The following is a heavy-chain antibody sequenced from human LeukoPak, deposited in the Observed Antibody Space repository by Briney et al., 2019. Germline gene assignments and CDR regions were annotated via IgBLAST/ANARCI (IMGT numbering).Heavy chain of an antibody. D-gene: IGHD6-19*01. J-gene: IGHJ4*02. CDR1: GYTFTRYG. CDR2: ISTYNGDT. CDR3: ARDPSNSSGWYIFFDF. Sequence: ASVKVSCKASGYTFTRYGITWVRQAPGQGLEWMGWISTYNGDTKYAQNLQGRVTMTTDTSTSTAYMELRSLRSDGTAVYYCARDPSNSSGWYIFFDFWGQGTLVAVSS. V-gene: IGHV1-18*01.